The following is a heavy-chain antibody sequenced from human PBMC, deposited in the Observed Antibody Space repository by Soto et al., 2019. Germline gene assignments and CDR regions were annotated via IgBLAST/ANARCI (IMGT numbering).Heavy chain of an antibody. V-gene: IGHV4-31*03. J-gene: IGHJ6*02. CDR3: ARDILAAAGYYYYGMDV. Sequence: SETLSLTCTVSGGSISSGGYYWSWIRQHPGKGLEWIGYIYYSGSTYYNPSLKSRVTISVDTSKNQFSLKLSSVTAADTAVYYCARDILAAAGYYYYGMDVWGQGTTFTVSS. CDR1: GGSISSGGYY. CDR2: IYYSGST. D-gene: IGHD6-13*01.